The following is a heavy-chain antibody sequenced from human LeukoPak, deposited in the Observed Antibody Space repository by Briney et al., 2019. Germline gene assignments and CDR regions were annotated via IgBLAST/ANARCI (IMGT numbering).Heavy chain of an antibody. CDR2: VSRSGPDT. D-gene: IGHD6-13*01. Sequence: GGSLRLSCAASGCTFGSAAMSWVRQAPGKGPDWVSTVSRSGPDTYYADSVKGRFTILRENSKNTLYLQMNSLRAEDTAVYYCAKGSLGSWYYFDYWGQGTLVTVSS. CDR1: GCTFGSAA. J-gene: IGHJ4*02. CDR3: AKGSLGSWYYFDY. V-gene: IGHV3-23*01.